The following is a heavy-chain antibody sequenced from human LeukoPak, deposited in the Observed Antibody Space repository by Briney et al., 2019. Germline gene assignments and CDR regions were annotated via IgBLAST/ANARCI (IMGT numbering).Heavy chain of an antibody. D-gene: IGHD2-15*01. Sequence: SETLSLTCTVSGGSISSGSYYWSWIRQPAGKGLEWIGRIYTSGSTYYNPSLRSRVTMSVDSSKNQFSLKLSSVTAADTAVYYCARTIVVVVAGEVIFDYWGQGTLVTVSS. CDR1: GGSISSGSYY. CDR2: IYTSGST. J-gene: IGHJ4*02. CDR3: ARTIVVVVAGEVIFDY. V-gene: IGHV4-61*02.